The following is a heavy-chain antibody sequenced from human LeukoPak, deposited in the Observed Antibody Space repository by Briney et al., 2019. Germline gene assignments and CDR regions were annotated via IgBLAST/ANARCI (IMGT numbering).Heavy chain of an antibody. CDR2: INPRDATT. D-gene: IGHD4-11*01. CDR3: SRVRDYRNSGEYFQH. J-gene: IGHJ1*01. Sequence: ASVKVSCKASGYTFISYYMQWVRQAPGQGLEWVGIINPRDATTAYAQRFQGRVSMTRDTTTTTVYMELSSLRSEDTAVYFCSRVRDYRNSGEYFQHWGQGTLVTVSS. V-gene: IGHV1-46*03. CDR1: GYTFISYY.